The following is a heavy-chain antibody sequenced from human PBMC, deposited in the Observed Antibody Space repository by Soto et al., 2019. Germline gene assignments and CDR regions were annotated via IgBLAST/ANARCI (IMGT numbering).Heavy chain of an antibody. J-gene: IGHJ4*02. CDR3: ARADDIVSPPFDY. CDR1: GGSISIYY. V-gene: IGHV4-59*01. D-gene: IGHD5-12*01. Sequence: SETLALTCTASGGSISIYYWNWFRQSPEKRLEWIGDLYYSGTTGGSTNYNPSLKSRVTISVDTSKNQFSLKLSSVTAADTALYYCARADDIVSPPFDYWGQRTLLTVSS. CDR2: LYYSGTTGGST.